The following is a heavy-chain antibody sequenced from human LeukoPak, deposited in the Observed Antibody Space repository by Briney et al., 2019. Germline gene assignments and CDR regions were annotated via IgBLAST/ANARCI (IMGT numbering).Heavy chain of an antibody. J-gene: IGHJ4*02. CDR3: AKRGVVIRVILVGFHKEAYYFDS. CDR2: ISGSGGST. CDR1: GITLSNYG. Sequence: GGSLRLSCAVSGITLSNYGMSWVRQAPGKGLEWVAGISGSGGSTYYADSVKGRFTISRDNSKNTLYLQMISLRAEDTAMYFCAKRGVVIRVILVGFHKEAYYFDSWGQGALVTVSS. V-gene: IGHV3-23*01. D-gene: IGHD3-22*01.